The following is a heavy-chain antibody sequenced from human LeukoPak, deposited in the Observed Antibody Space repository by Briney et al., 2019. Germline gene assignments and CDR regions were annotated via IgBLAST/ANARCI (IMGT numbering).Heavy chain of an antibody. J-gene: IGHJ4*02. CDR1: GFTFSSYD. D-gene: IGHD1-1*01. CDR2: IKQDGSEK. V-gene: IGHV3-7*01. CDR3: ARRRYNWNGIDY. Sequence: GGSLRLSCAASGFTFSSYDMNWVRQAPGKGLEWGANIKQDGSEKNYVDSAKGRFTISRDNAKKSLDLQMNSLRVEDTAVYYCARRRYNWNGIDYWGQGTLVTVSS.